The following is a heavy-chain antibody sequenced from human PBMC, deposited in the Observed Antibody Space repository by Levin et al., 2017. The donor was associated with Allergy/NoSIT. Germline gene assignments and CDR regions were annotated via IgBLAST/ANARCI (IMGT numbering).Heavy chain of an antibody. V-gene: IGHV2-5*02. D-gene: IGHD2-15*01. CDR2: IYWDDDK. CDR1: GFSLSTSGVS. Sequence: SGPTLVKPTQTLTLTCTFSGFSLSTSGVSVGWIRQPPGKALEWLALIYWDDDKRYSPFLKSRLTITKDTSKNQVVLTMTNTDPVDTATYYCAHSPHCPGGSCFYRYFDLWGRGTLVTVSS. CDR3: AHSPHCPGGSCFYRYFDL. J-gene: IGHJ2*01.